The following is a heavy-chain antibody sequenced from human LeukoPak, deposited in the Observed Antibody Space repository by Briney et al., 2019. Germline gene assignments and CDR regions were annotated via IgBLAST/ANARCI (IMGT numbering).Heavy chain of an antibody. CDR3: AREYGTAMAPLYYFDY. V-gene: IGHV1-18*04. CDR2: ISAYNGNT. J-gene: IGHJ4*02. D-gene: IGHD5-18*01. CDR1: GYTFTSYG. Sequence: ASVKVSCKASGYTFTSYGISWVRQAPGQGLEWMGWISAYNGNTNYAQKLQGRVTMTTDTSTGTAYMELRSLRSDDTAVYYCAREYGTAMAPLYYFDYWGQGTPVTVSS.